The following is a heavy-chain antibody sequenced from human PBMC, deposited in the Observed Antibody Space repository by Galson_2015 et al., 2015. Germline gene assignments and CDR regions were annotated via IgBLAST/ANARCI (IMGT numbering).Heavy chain of an antibody. Sequence: SLRLSCAASGFTFSSYGMHWVRQAPGKGLEWVAVIWYDGRNKYYADSVKGRFTISRDNSKNTLYLQMNSLRAEDTAVYYCARGIIEMAATSCVDYWGQGTLVTVSS. CDR2: IWYDGRNK. CDR3: ARGIIEMAATSCVDY. V-gene: IGHV3-33*01. CDR1: GFTFSSYG. D-gene: IGHD5-24*01. J-gene: IGHJ4*02.